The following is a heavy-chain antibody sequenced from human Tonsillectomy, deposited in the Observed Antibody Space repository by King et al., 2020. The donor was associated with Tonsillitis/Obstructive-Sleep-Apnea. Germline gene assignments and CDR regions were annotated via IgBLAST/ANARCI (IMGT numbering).Heavy chain of an antibody. J-gene: IGHJ6*02. Sequence: QLVQSGAEVKKPGESLRISCRGSGYRFTSYWISWVRQMPGKGLEWMGTIDPSDSYINYSPSFQGHVTISADKSIRTAFLQWSSLKASDTVMYYCARQSTLSDPGMDVWGQGTTVTVSS. CDR3: ARQSTLSDPGMDV. CDR2: IDPSDSYI. D-gene: IGHD3-16*02. V-gene: IGHV5-10-1*01. CDR1: GYRFTSYW.